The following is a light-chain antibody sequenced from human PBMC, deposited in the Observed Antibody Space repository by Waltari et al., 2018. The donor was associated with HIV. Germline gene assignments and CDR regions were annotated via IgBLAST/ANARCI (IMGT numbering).Light chain of an antibody. CDR1: NSDVGGYNY. V-gene: IGLV2-14*01. CDR2: EVT. CDR3: SSYTTTSTVL. Sequence: QSALTQPASVSGSPGQSITISCTGSNSDVGGYNYVSGYQQHPGKAPKLLLFEVTHRPSGISSRFSGSKSGNTATMTISGLQAEDEADYYCSSYTTTSTVLFGGGTKVTVL. J-gene: IGLJ2*01.